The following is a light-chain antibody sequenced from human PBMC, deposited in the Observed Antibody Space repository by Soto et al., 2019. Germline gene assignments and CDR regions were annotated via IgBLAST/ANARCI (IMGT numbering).Light chain of an antibody. V-gene: IGKV1-5*03. CDR1: QSISTW. Sequence: DIQMTQSPSTLSASVGDRVTITCRASQSISTWLAWYQQKPGKAPKLLIYKASSLESGVPSRVSGSGSGTEFTLTISSLQPDDFATYYCQQYINRWTFGQGTKLEIK. CDR3: QQYINRWT. CDR2: KAS. J-gene: IGKJ1*01.